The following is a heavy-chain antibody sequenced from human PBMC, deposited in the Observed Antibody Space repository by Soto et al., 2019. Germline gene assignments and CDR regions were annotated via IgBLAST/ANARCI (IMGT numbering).Heavy chain of an antibody. Sequence: GASVKVSCKASGGTFSSYAISWVRQAPGQGLEWMGGIIPIFGTANYAQKFQGRVTITADESTSTAYMELSSLRSEDTAVYYCAREPYSESSASYSGPLDSWGQGTLVTVSS. CDR3: AREPYSESSASYSGPLDS. V-gene: IGHV1-69*13. CDR1: GGTFSSYA. J-gene: IGHJ4*02. D-gene: IGHD3-22*01. CDR2: IIPIFGTA.